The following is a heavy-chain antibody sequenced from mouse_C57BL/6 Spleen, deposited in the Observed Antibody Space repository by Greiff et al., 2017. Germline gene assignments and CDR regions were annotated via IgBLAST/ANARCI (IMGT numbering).Heavy chain of an antibody. V-gene: IGHV1-82*01. J-gene: IGHJ2*01. Sequence: VQLQQSGPELVKPGASVKISCKASGYAFSSSWMNWVKQRPGKGLEWIGRIFPGDGDTNYNGKLKGKATLTADKSSSTAYMQLSSLTSEDSAVYFCANYGSSYEGDYFDYWGQGTTLTVSS. CDR2: IFPGDGDT. CDR1: GYAFSSSW. D-gene: IGHD1-1*01. CDR3: ANYGSSYEGDYFDY.